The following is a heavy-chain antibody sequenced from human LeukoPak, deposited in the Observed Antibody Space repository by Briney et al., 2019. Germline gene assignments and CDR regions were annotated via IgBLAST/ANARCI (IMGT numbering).Heavy chain of an antibody. CDR1: GFTFSSYW. CDR3: ARAPTYYYDSSGSSLTLDWYFDL. D-gene: IGHD3-22*01. J-gene: IGHJ2*01. V-gene: IGHV3-21*01. CDR2: ISSSSIYI. Sequence: PGGSLRLSCAASGFTFSSYWMSWVRQAPGKGLEWVSSISSSSIYIFYADSVKGRFTISRDNAKNSLHLQMNSLRAEDTAVYYCARAPTYYYDSSGSSLTLDWYFDLWGRGTLVTVSS.